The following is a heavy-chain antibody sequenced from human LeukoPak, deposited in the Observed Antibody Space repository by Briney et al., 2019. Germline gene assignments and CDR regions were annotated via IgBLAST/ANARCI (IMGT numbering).Heavy chain of an antibody. CDR1: GGTFSSYA. Sequence: SVKVSCKASGGTFSSYAISWVRQAPGQGLEWMGRIIPIFGTANYAQKFQGRVTITTDESTSTAYMELSSLRSEDSAVYYCARDLGGHIPNYFDYWGQGTLVTVSS. CDR3: ARDLGGHIPNYFDY. D-gene: IGHD2-21*01. J-gene: IGHJ4*02. CDR2: IIPIFGTA. V-gene: IGHV1-69*05.